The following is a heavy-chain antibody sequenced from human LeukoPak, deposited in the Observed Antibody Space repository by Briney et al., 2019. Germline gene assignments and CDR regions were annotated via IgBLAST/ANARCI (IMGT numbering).Heavy chain of an antibody. CDR2: INSDGSST. CDR1: GFTFSNYW. J-gene: IGHJ6*03. Sequence: PGGSLRLSCAASGFTFSNYWMHWVRQAPGKGLVWVSRINSDGSSTSYADSVKGRFTISRDNAKNTLYLQMNSLRAEDTAVYYCARDGSYYYYMDVWGKGTTVTVSS. CDR3: ARDGSYYYYMDV. V-gene: IGHV3-74*01.